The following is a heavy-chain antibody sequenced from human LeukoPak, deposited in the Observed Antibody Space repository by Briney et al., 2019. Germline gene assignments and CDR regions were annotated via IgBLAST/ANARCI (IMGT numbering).Heavy chain of an antibody. CDR2: ISSDGGTK. J-gene: IGHJ1*01. Sequence: GGSLRLSCTASKFTFSHYGMQWVRQAPGKGLEWVAVISSDGGTKIYADSVKGRFTLSRDNSINTLDLQMNSLRAEDTAVYYCARIAAAGRVLEYFQHWGQGTLVTVSS. CDR3: ARIAAAGRVLEYFQH. CDR1: KFTFSHYG. D-gene: IGHD6-13*01. V-gene: IGHV3-30*03.